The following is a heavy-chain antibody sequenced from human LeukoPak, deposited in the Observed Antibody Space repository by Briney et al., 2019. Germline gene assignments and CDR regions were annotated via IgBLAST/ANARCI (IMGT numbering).Heavy chain of an antibody. J-gene: IGHJ5*02. CDR1: GGSISSYY. Sequence: SETLSLTCTVSGGSISSYYWSWIRQPAGKGLEWIRRIYTSGSTNYNPSLKSRVTMSVDTSKNQFSLKLSSVTAADTAVYYCAREGIIGNWFDPWGQGTLVTVSS. V-gene: IGHV4-4*07. CDR2: IYTSGST. CDR3: AREGIIGNWFDP. D-gene: IGHD2-15*01.